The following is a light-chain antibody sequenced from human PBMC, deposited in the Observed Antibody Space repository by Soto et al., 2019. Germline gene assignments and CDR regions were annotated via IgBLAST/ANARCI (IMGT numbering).Light chain of an antibody. CDR3: QQYGTSSWT. V-gene: IGKV3-20*01. CDR2: GAS. J-gene: IGKJ1*01. CDR1: QSISSSY. Sequence: EIVLTQSPDTLSLSPGERATLSCRASQSISSSYLAWFLQKPGQAPRLLIYGASNRATGIPDRFSGSGSGTVFTLTSSRLEPEDFAVYYCQQYGTSSWTFGQGTKVEIK.